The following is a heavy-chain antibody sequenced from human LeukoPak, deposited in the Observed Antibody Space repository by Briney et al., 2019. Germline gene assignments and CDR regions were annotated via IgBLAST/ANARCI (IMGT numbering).Heavy chain of an antibody. CDR2: ISFDGVNT. CDR3: AKGDAYDL. V-gene: IGHV3-30*04. CDR1: GFTFSTYA. J-gene: IGHJ2*01. Sequence: GGSLRLSCAASGFTFSTYAIHWVRQAPGKGLEWVAVISFDGVNTFYADSVKGRFTISRDNSKNTLYLQMNSLRAEDTAVYYCAKGDAYDLWGRGTLVTVSS.